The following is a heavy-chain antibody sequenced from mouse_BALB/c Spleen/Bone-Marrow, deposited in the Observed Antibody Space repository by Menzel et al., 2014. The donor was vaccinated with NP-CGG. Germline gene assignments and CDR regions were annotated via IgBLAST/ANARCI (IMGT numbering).Heavy chain of an antibody. CDR1: GFTFSSFG. Sequence: EVQLVESGGGLVQPGGSRKLSCAASGFTFSSFGMHWVRQAPEKGLEWVAYISSGSSTIYYADTVKGRSTISRDNPKNTLFLQMTSLRSEDTAMYYCARDRYDEYFDVWGAGTTVTVSS. V-gene: IGHV5-17*02. CDR3: ARDRYDEYFDV. CDR2: ISSGSSTI. D-gene: IGHD2-14*01. J-gene: IGHJ1*01.